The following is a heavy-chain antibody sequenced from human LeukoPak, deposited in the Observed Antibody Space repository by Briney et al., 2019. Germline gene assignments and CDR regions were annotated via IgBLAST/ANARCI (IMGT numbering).Heavy chain of an antibody. V-gene: IGHV4-30-2*01. CDR3: ASRGGYYDSSGDPFDS. Sequence: SETLSLTCAVSGGSISSGGYSWSWIRQPPGTGLEWIGYIYHSGSTYYNPSLKSRVTISVDRSKNQFSLKLSSVTAADTAVYYCASRGGYYDSSGDPFDSWGQGTLVTVSS. J-gene: IGHJ4*02. CDR2: IYHSGST. D-gene: IGHD3-22*01. CDR1: GGSISSGGYS.